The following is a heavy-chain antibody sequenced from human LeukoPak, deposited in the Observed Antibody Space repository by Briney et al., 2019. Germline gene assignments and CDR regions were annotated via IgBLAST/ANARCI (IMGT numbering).Heavy chain of an antibody. CDR2: ISDSSRTI. CDR3: ARSSLPGRSGRTEYFQH. V-gene: IGHV3-11*01. D-gene: IGHD6-19*01. Sequence: GGSLRLSCAASGFTFSDYYMTWIRQVPGKGLQWLSFISDSSRTIYYADSVKGRFTISRDNAKNSLYLQMSSLRAEDTAIYYCARSSLPGRSGRTEYFQHWGQGALVTVSS. J-gene: IGHJ1*01. CDR1: GFTFSDYY.